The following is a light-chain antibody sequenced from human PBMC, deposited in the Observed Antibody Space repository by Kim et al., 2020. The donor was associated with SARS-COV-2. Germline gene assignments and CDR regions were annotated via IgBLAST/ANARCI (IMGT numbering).Light chain of an antibody. V-gene: IGLV2-14*03. J-gene: IGLJ3*02. CDR2: DVS. CDR1: SSDVGGYNY. Sequence: QSALTQPASVSGSPGQSITISCTRTSSDVGGYNYVSWYQQHPGKAPKLMIYDVSNRPSGVSDRFSGSKSGNTASLTISGLQAEDEADYYCSSFTSSSTPWVFGGGTQLTVL. CDR3: SSFTSSSTPWV.